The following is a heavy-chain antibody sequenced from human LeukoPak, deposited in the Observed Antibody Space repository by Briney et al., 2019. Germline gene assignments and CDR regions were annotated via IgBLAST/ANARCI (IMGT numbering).Heavy chain of an antibody. CDR2: IHASGVT. J-gene: IGHJ5*02. CDR1: HGSISYYY. D-gene: IGHD2/OR15-2a*01. Sequence: SETLSLTCTVSHGSISYYYWSWIRQPPGKGLEWLAYIHASGVTNYNPSLESRLTISVDTSTNQFSLELSSVTAADTAVYYCARHLSDSSVGIRSWGQGTLVTVSS. CDR3: ARHLSDSSVGIRS. V-gene: IGHV4-4*09.